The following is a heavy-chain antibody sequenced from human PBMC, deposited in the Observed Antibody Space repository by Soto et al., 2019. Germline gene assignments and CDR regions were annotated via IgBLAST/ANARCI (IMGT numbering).Heavy chain of an antibody. J-gene: IGHJ4*02. CDR3: ASPGGGYYKYYFDS. Sequence: QVQLVQSGAEVKKPGSSVQVSCKASGGPFSSYAITWVRQAPGQGLEWMGGIIPIFGTANYAQKCQGRVTITADESMSSDYMELSSLRSEDTAVYYCASPGGGYYKYYFDSWGQGTLVTVSS. CDR1: GGPFSSYA. D-gene: IGHD3-22*01. CDR2: IIPIFGTA. V-gene: IGHV1-69*01.